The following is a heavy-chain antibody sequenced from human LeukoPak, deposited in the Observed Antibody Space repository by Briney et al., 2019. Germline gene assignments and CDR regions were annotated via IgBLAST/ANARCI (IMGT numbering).Heavy chain of an antibody. Sequence: GASVKVSCKASGYTFTSYYMHWVRQAPGQGLEWMGIINPSGGSTSYAQKFQGRVTMTRDTSTSTVYMELSSLRSEDTAVYYCASGVSNYYDSSGPGGDYWGQGTLVTGSS. CDR2: INPSGGST. D-gene: IGHD3-22*01. CDR3: ASGVSNYYDSSGPGGDY. V-gene: IGHV1-46*01. J-gene: IGHJ4*02. CDR1: GYTFTSYY.